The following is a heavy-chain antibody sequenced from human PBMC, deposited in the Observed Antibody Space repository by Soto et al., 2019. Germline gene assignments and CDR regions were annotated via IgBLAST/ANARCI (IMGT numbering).Heavy chain of an antibody. J-gene: IGHJ3*02. CDR2: ISSSSSTI. CDR3: ARSGDYDAFDI. Sequence: GSLRLSCAASGFTFSSYSMNWVRQAPGKGLEWVSYISSSSSTIYYADSVKGRFTISRDNAKNSLYLQMNSLRAEDTAVYYCARSGDYDAFDIWGQGTMVTVSS. CDR1: GFTFSSYS. D-gene: IGHD4-17*01. V-gene: IGHV3-48*01.